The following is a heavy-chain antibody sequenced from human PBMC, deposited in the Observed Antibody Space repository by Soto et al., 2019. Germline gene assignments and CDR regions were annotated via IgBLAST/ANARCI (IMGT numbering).Heavy chain of an antibody. J-gene: IGHJ4*02. CDR3: VGNYYDSSGYSYLDY. CDR2: IYYTGST. V-gene: IGHV4-59*08. Sequence: PSETLSLTCTVSGGSLRSYYWHWIRQSPGRGLECIGYIYYTGSTNYNPSLKSRVTMSLDTSKNQFSLKLSSVTAADTAVYYCVGNYYDSSGYSYLDYWGQGTQVTLSS. CDR1: GGSLRSYY. D-gene: IGHD3-22*01.